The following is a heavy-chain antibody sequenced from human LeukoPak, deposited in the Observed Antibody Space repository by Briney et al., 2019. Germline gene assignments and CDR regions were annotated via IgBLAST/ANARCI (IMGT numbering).Heavy chain of an antibody. CDR1: GGSISSGGYY. CDR2: IYYSGST. D-gene: IGHD3-22*01. J-gene: IGHJ3*02. Sequence: PSETLSLTCTVSGGSISSGGYYWSWIRQHPGKGLEWIGYIYYSGSTYYNPSLKSRVTISVDTSKNQFSLKLSSVTAADTAVYYCARDSDSSGYYPVRAFDIWGQGTMVTVSS. V-gene: IGHV4-31*03. CDR3: ARDSDSSGYYPVRAFDI.